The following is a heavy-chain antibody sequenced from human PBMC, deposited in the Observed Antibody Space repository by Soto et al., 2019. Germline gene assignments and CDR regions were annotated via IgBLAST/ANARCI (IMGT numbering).Heavy chain of an antibody. D-gene: IGHD2-21*01. V-gene: IGHV1-69*06. CDR3: ATYSIAVIAAQGHFYAMDV. CDR2: VNPLFSAT. J-gene: IGHJ6*02. Sequence: QGILVQSGAEVRKPGSSVKISCQTSGGDFKNFAINWLRQAPGQGPEWLGSVNPLFSATYYSPEVQDRLTIVADKSTCTSYMELRGLRFDDAATYYCATYSIAVIAAQGHFYAMDVWGQGTTVTVSS. CDR1: GGDFKNFA.